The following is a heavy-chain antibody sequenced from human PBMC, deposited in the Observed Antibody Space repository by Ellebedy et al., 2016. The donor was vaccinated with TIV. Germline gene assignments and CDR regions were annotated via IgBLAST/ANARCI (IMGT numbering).Heavy chain of an antibody. CDR3: AKLGHRATPDDS. V-gene: IGHV5-51*01. CDR2: IYPSDSDT. D-gene: IGHD1-14*01. CDR1: GYSFTNYW. Sequence: PGGSLRLSCKASGYSFTNYWIGWVRQLPGKGLEWMGIIYPSDSDTRYSPSFQGQVTISADRSVTTAYLHFNSLKPSDTAVYYCAKLGHRATPDDSWGQGTLVTVSS. J-gene: IGHJ4*02.